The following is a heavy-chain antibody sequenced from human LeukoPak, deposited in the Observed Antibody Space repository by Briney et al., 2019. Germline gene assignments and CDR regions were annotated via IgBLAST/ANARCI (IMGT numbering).Heavy chain of an antibody. V-gene: IGHV1-69*04. CDR1: GGTFTSYA. CDR2: IIPILGIA. CDR3: ARRPSGYESDAFDI. Sequence: ASVKVSCKASGGTFTSYAISWVRQAPGQGLEWMGRIIPILGIANYAQKFQGRVTITADKSTSTAYMELSSLRSEDTAVYYCARRPSGYESDAFDIWGQGTMVTVSS. J-gene: IGHJ3*02. D-gene: IGHD5-12*01.